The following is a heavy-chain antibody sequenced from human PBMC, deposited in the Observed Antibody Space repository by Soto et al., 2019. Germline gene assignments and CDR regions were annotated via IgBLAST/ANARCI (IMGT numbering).Heavy chain of an antibody. CDR2: IYSTENT. CDR3: AIEGNLGRCLHPLDF. D-gene: IGHD2-2*01. CDR1: GGSVSSNSYS. V-gene: IGHV4-39*07. Sequence: LSETLSLTCTVSGGSVSSNSYSWGWIRQSPGKGLEWIGTIYSTENTYYHPSLLSRVTISVDTSMNEFSLRLISVTAADTAKYFCAIEGNLGRCLHPLDFSAQRTLVIVSS. J-gene: IGHJ4*02.